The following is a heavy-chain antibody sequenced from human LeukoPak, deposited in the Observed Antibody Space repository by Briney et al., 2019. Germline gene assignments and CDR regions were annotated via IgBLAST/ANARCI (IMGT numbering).Heavy chain of an antibody. V-gene: IGHV3-73*01. J-gene: IGHJ4*02. CDR2: IRSKANSYAT. D-gene: IGHD3-10*01. Sequence: PGGSLRLSCAASGFTFSGSAMHWVRQASGEGLEWVGRIRSKANSYATAYAASVKGRFTISRDDSKNTAYLQMNSLKTEDTAVYYCTRPLSGPSDYWGQGTLVTVSS. CDR1: GFTFSGSA. CDR3: TRPLSGPSDY.